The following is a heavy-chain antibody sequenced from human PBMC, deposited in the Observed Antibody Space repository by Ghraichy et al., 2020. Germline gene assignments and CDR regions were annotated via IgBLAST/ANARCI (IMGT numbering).Heavy chain of an antibody. CDR1: GFTFSDYD. V-gene: IGHV3-11*01. CDR2: ISSSGTTI. J-gene: IGHJ4*02. CDR3: AREGWRGALNY. D-gene: IGHD3-3*01. Sequence: GGSLRLSCAASGFTFSDYDMSWIRQAPGKGLEWVSYISSSGTTIYYADSVKGRFTISRDNAKNSLLLQMSSLRAEDTAVYYCAREGWRGALNYWGQGTLVTVSS.